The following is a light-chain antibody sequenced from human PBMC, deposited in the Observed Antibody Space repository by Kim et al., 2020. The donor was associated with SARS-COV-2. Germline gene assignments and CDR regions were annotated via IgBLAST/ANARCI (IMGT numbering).Light chain of an antibody. V-gene: IGLV2-8*01. CDR2: EVS. CDR1: TGDLGI. Sequence: QSALTQPASVSGSPGQSITISCTGNTGDLGIVSWYQQYPGKAPKLMIYEVSKRPSGVPDRFSGSKSGNTASLTVSGLQAEDEADYYCSSYAGSNNVFGTGTKVTVL. CDR3: SSYAGSNNV. J-gene: IGLJ1*01.